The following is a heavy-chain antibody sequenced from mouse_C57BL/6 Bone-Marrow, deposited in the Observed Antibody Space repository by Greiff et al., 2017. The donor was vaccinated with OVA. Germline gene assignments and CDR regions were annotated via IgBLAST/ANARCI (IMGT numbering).Heavy chain of an antibody. CDR2: ISSGGSYT. CDR1: GFTFSSYG. CDR3: ARHALWDY. J-gene: IGHJ2*01. V-gene: IGHV5-6*01. Sequence: EVQWVESGGDLVKPGGSLKLSCAASGFTFSSYGMSWVRQTPDKRLEWVATISSGGSYTYYPDSVKGRFTISRDNAKNTLYLQMSSLKSEDTAMYYCARHALWDYWGQGTTLTVSS. D-gene: IGHD1-1*02.